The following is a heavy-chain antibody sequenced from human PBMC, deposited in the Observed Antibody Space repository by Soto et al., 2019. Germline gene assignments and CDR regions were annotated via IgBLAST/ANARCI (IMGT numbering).Heavy chain of an antibody. Sequence: QVQLVQSGAEVKKPGASVKVSCKASGYTFTSHGISWVRQAPGQGLEWMGWISAYNGNTNYAQKLQGRVTMTTDTSTRRAYMELKSLRSDDTAVYYCARDRYYYESSGYYFDYRGQGNLVTVSS. J-gene: IGHJ4*02. CDR1: GYTFTSHG. CDR3: ARDRYYYESSGYYFDY. CDR2: ISAYNGNT. D-gene: IGHD3-22*01. V-gene: IGHV1-18*01.